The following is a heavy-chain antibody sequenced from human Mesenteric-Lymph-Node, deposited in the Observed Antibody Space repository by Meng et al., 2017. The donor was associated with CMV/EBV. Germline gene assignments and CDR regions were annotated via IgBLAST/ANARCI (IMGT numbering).Heavy chain of an antibody. Sequence: ASVKVSCKASGGTFSSYAISWVRQAPGQGLEWMGWINPNSGDTNYSQKFQGRVTLTRETSISTAYMELNSLTSDDTAVYYCARDGSLGYCSSASCYVSQRNWFDPWGQGTLVTVSS. CDR1: GGTFSSYA. CDR2: INPNSGDT. V-gene: IGHV1-2*02. J-gene: IGHJ5*02. CDR3: ARDGSLGYCSSASCYVSQRNWFDP. D-gene: IGHD2-2*01.